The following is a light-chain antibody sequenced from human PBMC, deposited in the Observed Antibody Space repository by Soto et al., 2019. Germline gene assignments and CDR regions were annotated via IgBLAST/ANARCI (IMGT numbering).Light chain of an antibody. J-gene: IGLJ1*01. CDR2: EVS. CDR1: SGDVGVYKF. V-gene: IGLV2-14*01. Sequence: QSALTQPASVSGSPGQSITISCTGTSGDVGVYKFVSWYQQHPGKAPKLIIYEVSNRPSGVSSRFSGSMSGNPASLTISGLQAEDEADYYCGSYTGTIYVFGTGTKVTVL. CDR3: GSYTGTIYV.